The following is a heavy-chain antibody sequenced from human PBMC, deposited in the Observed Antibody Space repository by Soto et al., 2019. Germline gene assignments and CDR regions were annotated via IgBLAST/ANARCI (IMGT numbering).Heavy chain of an antibody. CDR1: GYTFSSKG. J-gene: IGHJ4*02. CDR3: ARAGIWNHDHFDY. V-gene: IGHV1-18*01. CDR2: ISGETGNT. D-gene: IGHD1-1*01. Sequence: QVQLEQSTAELKKPGASVKVSCKTSGYTFSSKGFSLLRQAPGQRLEWMGWISGETGNTNYAPKFQARLTMTTDTSTATASMELRSVRTEDADVYYCARAGIWNHDHFDYWGQGALVTVSS.